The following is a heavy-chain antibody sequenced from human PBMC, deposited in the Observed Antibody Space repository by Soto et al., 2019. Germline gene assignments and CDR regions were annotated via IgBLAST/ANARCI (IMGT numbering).Heavy chain of an antibody. Sequence: PSETLSLTCIVSGGSISNYYWSWIRQPPGKGQEWNGYIYYRGSNNYNPSLKCRVTISVDTSKNHFFLNLSSVTAVDTAVYYCARWYYYYSSGYYRYYYYYGMDVWGQGTTVTVSS. CDR1: GGSISNYY. CDR2: IYYRGSN. CDR3: ARWYYYYSSGYYRYYYYYGMDV. V-gene: IGHV4-59*01. D-gene: IGHD3-22*01. J-gene: IGHJ6*02.